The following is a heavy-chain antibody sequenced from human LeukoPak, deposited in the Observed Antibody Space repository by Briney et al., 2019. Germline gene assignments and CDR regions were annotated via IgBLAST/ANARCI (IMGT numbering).Heavy chain of an antibody. V-gene: IGHV3-23*01. J-gene: IGHJ4*02. Sequence: GGSLRLSCAASGFTFSSYAMSWVRQAPGKGLEWVSAISGSGGSTYYADSVKGRFTTSRDNSKNTLYLQMNSLRAEDTAVYYCAKFSFLTVIVAHFDYWGQGTLVTVSS. D-gene: IGHD3-22*01. CDR2: ISGSGGST. CDR1: GFTFSSYA. CDR3: AKFSFLTVIVAHFDY.